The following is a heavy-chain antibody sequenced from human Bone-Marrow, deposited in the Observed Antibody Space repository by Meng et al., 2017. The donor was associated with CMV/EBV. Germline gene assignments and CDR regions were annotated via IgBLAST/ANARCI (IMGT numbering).Heavy chain of an antibody. CDR3: ARAYSSSWNYFDY. CDR2: ISSSSSYI. Sequence: GESLRLSCAASGFTFSSYSMNWVRQAPGKGLEWVSSISSSSSYIYYADSVKGRFTISRDNSKNTLYLQMNSLRAEDTAVYYCARAYSSSWNYFDYWGQGTRVTGSS. J-gene: IGHJ4*02. V-gene: IGHV3-21*01. CDR1: GFTFSSYS. D-gene: IGHD6-13*01.